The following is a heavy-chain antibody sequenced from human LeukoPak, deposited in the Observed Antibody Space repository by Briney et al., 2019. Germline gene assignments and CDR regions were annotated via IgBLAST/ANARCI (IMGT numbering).Heavy chain of an antibody. V-gene: IGHV4-38-2*01. J-gene: IGHJ4*02. CDR1: GYSVSSGFF. Sequence: SGTLSLTCAVSGYSVSSGFFWGWIRQPPGKGLEWIATIYHNGITHYNPSLKSRVTISVDTSKNQFSLKMSSVTAADTAVYYCTRGVALSDHGIIDSWGQGTLATVSS. D-gene: IGHD1-1*01. CDR2: IYHNGIT. CDR3: TRGVALSDHGIIDS.